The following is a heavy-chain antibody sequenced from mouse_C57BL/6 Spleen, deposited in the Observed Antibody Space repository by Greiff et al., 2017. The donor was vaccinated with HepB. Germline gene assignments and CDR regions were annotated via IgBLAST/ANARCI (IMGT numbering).Heavy chain of an antibody. J-gene: IGHJ4*01. Sequence: EVKVEESGPGLVKPSQSLSLTCSVTGYSITSGYYWNWIRQFPGNKLEWMGYISYDGSNNYNPSLKNRISITRDTSKNQFFLKLNSVTTEDTATEYCARVAGLYAMDYWGQGTSVTVSS. CDR2: ISYDGSN. CDR3: ARVAGLYAMDY. CDR1: GYSITSGYY. D-gene: IGHD3-3*01. V-gene: IGHV3-6*01.